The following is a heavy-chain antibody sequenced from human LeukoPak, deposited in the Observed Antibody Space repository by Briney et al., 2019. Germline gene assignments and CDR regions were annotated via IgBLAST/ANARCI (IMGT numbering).Heavy chain of an antibody. D-gene: IGHD1-26*01. J-gene: IGHJ4*02. CDR1: GGSIRSYY. Sequence: SETLSLTCTVSGGSIRSYYWSWIRQPPGKGLEWIGCLYYSGITNYNPSLKSRVTISVDTSKNQFSLKLSSVTAADTAVYYCASFSGSYYDDWGQGTLVTVSS. CDR3: ASFSGSYYDD. CDR2: LYYSGIT. V-gene: IGHV4-59*01.